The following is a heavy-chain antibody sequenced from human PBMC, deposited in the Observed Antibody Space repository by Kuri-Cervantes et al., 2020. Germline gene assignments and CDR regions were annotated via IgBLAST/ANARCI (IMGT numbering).Heavy chain of an antibody. CDR2: INAGNGNT. CDR1: VYTFTSYS. D-gene: IGHD3-10*01. J-gene: IGHJ6*02. Sequence: ASVKVSCKASVYTFTSYSMHWVRQTPGQRLEWMGWINAGNGNTKYSQKFQGRVTITRDTSASTAYMELSSLRSEDTAVYYCAKDPRDPTTDDVLLWFGELLQSGMDVWGQGTTVTVSS. CDR3: AKDPRDPTTDDVLLWFGELLQSGMDV. V-gene: IGHV1-3*01.